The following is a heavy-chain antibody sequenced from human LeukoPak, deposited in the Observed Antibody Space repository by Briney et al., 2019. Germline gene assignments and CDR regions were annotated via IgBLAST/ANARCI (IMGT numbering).Heavy chain of an antibody. CDR3: TREGGYYDILTPSPYYYGMDV. CDR2: IRSKAYGGTT. D-gene: IGHD3-9*01. J-gene: IGHJ6*02. V-gene: IGHV3-49*04. CDR1: GFTFCDYA. Sequence: GGSLRLSCTASGFTFCDYAMSWVRQAPGKGLEWVGFIRSKAYGGTTEYAASVKGRFTISRDDSKSIAYLQMNSLKTEDTAVYYCTREGGYYDILTPSPYYYGMDVWGQGTTVTVSS.